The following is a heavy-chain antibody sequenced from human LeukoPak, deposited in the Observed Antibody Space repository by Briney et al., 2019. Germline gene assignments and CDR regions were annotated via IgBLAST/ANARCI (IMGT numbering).Heavy chain of an antibody. J-gene: IGHJ4*02. Sequence: ASVKVSCKASGYTFTSFGVAWVRQAPRQGLEWMGWISTYYGNTNYAQKLQGRVSMTTDTSTSTAYMELKSLRSDDTAVYYCARYEPAGTPVGYWGQGTLVTVSS. D-gene: IGHD6-13*01. CDR3: ARYEPAGTPVGY. CDR2: ISTYYGNT. CDR1: GYTFTSFG. V-gene: IGHV1-18*01.